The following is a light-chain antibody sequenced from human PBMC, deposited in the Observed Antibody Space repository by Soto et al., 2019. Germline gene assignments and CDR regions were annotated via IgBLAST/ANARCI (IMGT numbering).Light chain of an antibody. Sequence: DILMTQSPSSVPASVGERVIFACLASQSISNYLNWYQQRPGKAPKLLIYAASSLQSGVPSRFSGSGSGTDFTLTISSLQPEDFVTYYCQQTYSTPITFGQGPRLEIK. CDR1: QSISNY. V-gene: IGKV1-39*01. J-gene: IGKJ5*01. CDR3: QQTYSTPIT. CDR2: AAS.